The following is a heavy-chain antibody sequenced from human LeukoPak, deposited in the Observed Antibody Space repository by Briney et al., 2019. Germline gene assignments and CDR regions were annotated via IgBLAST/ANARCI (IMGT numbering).Heavy chain of an antibody. Sequence: RASVKVSWKASGYPFTDYYIHWVRQAPGQGLEWMGWINPHSGGTNYAQKFKGRITMTRDTSINTVYIDLETLRSDDAAVYFCARVNVDGDTQVDYWGQGTLVTVSS. CDR1: GYPFTDYY. V-gene: IGHV1-2*02. CDR3: ARVNVDGDTQVDY. D-gene: IGHD2-15*01. CDR2: INPHSGGT. J-gene: IGHJ4*02.